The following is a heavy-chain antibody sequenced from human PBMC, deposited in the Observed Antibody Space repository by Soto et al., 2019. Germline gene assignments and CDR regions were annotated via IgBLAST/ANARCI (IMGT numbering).Heavy chain of an antibody. Sequence: EVQLLESGGGLVQPGGSLRLSCAASGFTFSSYAMSWVRQAPGKGLEWVSAISGSGSSTYYADSVKGRFTISRDNSKNTLYLQMNSLRAEDTAVYYCAKRLIGARAFDYWGQGTLVTVSS. CDR2: ISGSGSST. V-gene: IGHV3-23*01. CDR3: AKRLIGARAFDY. D-gene: IGHD3-22*01. J-gene: IGHJ4*02. CDR1: GFTFSSYA.